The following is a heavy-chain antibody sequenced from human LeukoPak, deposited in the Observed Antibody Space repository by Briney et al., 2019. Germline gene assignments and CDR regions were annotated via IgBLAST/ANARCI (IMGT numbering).Heavy chain of an antibody. CDR2: INDSGRT. D-gene: IGHD1-7*01. V-gene: IGHV4-34*01. CDR1: GGSFSNYY. Sequence: SETLSLTCAVYGGSFSNYYWSWIRQPPGRGLEWIGEINDSGRTNYNPSLMSRVTVSVDTSKNQFSLRLTSVTATDTAVYYCARRWNYARNYYIDVWGNGATVSVSS. CDR3: ARRWNYARNYYIDV. J-gene: IGHJ6*03.